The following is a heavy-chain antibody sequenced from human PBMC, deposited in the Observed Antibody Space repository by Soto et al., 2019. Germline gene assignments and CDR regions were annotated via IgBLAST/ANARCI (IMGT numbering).Heavy chain of an antibody. J-gene: IGHJ4*02. CDR2: IIPFFGTP. D-gene: IGHD6-13*01. CDR1: GGAFSDYG. Sequence: QVQLVQSGAEVKKPGSSVKVSCKASGGAFSDYGISWVRQAPGQGLEWMGGIIPFFGTPNYAQKFQGRVTITADESTTTAYMELGSLTSDDTAVYYCARSAEADFFDYWGQGTLVTVSA. CDR3: ARSAEADFFDY. V-gene: IGHV1-69*12.